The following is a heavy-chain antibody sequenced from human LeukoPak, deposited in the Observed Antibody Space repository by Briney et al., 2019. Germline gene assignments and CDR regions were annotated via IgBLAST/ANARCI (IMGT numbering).Heavy chain of an antibody. CDR1: GFSFSAAW. D-gene: IGHD5-12*01. Sequence: GGSLRLSCEASGFSFSAAWMTWVRQAPEKGLEWVATIKNDGSDKYYVDSVKGRFTLARDNAKNLVYLQMNSLRVEDTAVYYCVNLGYSDGGQGTLVTVSS. CDR2: IKNDGSDK. CDR3: VNLGYSD. V-gene: IGHV3-7*01. J-gene: IGHJ4*02.